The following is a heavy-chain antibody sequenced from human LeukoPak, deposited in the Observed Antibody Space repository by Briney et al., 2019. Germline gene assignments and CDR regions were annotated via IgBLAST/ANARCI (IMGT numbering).Heavy chain of an antibody. CDR1: GGSVSSGSYY. D-gene: IGHD6-13*01. CDR3: ARDFPVAAAGYYYYYYMDV. V-gene: IGHV4-61*01. Sequence: SETLSLTYTVSGGSVSSGSYYWSWIRQPPGKGLEWIGYIYYSGSTNYNPSHKSRVTISVDTYKNQFSLKLSSVTAADTAVYYCARDFPVAAAGYYYYYYMDVWGKGTTVTVSS. J-gene: IGHJ6*03. CDR2: IYYSGST.